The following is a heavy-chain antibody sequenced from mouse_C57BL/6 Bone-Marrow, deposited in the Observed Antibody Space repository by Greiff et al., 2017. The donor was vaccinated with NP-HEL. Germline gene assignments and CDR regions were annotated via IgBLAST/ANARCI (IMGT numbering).Heavy chain of an antibody. V-gene: IGHV1-74*01. CDR1: GYTFTSYW. Sequence: QVQLQQPGAELVKPGASVKVSCKASGYTFTSYWMHWVKQRPGQGLEWIGRIHPSDSDTNYNQKFKGKATLTVDKSSSTAYMQLSSLTYEDAAVYYWERCYSNAPCGGGGKGTLVTVAA. J-gene: IGHJ3*01. CDR2: IHPSDSDT. CDR3: ERCYSNAPCGG. D-gene: IGHD2-5*01.